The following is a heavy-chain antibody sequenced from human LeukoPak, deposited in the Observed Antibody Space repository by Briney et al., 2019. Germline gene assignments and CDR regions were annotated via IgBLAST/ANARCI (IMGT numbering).Heavy chain of an antibody. CDR2: IYHSGST. CDR1: SASISSSSYY. D-gene: IGHD2-8*01. Sequence: NPSETLSLTCTVSSASISSSSYYWGWIRQPPGKGLEWIASIYHSGSTWYDPSLKSRVTISVDTSRNQFSLKLSSVTAADTAVYYCARDHACSNGVCSYFDSWGQGTLVTVSS. J-gene: IGHJ4*02. CDR3: ARDHACSNGVCSYFDS. V-gene: IGHV4-39*07.